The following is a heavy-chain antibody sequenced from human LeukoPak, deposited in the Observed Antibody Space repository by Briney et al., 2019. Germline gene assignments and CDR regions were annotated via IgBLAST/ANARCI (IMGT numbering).Heavy chain of an antibody. Sequence: SQTLSLTCAISGDSVSSTTAAWNWLRQSPSRGLEWLGRTYYRNKWYNQYGVSVKGRITSDPDTSRNQFSLQLDSVTPEDTAVYYCARDSTMTAISHDAFDIWGQGTVVTVSS. CDR3: ARDSTMTAISHDAFDI. CDR2: TYYRNKWYN. D-gene: IGHD4-17*01. J-gene: IGHJ3*02. V-gene: IGHV6-1*01. CDR1: GDSVSSTTAA.